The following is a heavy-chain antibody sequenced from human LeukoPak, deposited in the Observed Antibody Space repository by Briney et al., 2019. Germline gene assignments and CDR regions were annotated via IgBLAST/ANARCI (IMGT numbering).Heavy chain of an antibody. V-gene: IGHV3-23*01. Sequence: GGSLRLSCAASGFTFSSYTLSWVRQAPGKGLDWVSAISGSGGSTYYADSVKGRFTISRDNSKNTLYLQMNSLRAEDTAVYYCATKDSSGYIDAFDIWGQGTMVTVSS. CDR3: ATKDSSGYIDAFDI. CDR2: ISGSGGST. D-gene: IGHD3-22*01. J-gene: IGHJ3*02. CDR1: GFTFSSYT.